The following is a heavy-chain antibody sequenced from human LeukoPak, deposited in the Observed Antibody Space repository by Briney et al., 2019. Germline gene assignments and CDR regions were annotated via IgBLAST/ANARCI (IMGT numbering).Heavy chain of an antibody. Sequence: ASVKVSCKASGYTFTSYGISWVRQAPGQGLEWMGWISAYNGNTNYAQKLQGRVTMTTDTYTNIASDDTAVYYCARGTPQSHCGQGSLVTVSA. CDR3: ARGTPQSH. CDR1: GYTFTSYG. CDR2: ISAYNGNT. J-gene: IGHJ4*02. V-gene: IGHV1-18*01.